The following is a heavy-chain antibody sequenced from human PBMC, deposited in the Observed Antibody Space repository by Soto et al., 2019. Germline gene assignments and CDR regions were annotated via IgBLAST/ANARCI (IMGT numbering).Heavy chain of an antibody. D-gene: IGHD1-1*01. V-gene: IGHV1-69*01. CDR3: ARVGSRDAYNYVLDY. J-gene: IGHJ4*02. CDR2: ILPLSGTP. CDR1: GGIFSSLT. Sequence: VVQSGVEVKKPGPWLKFSCRAFGGIFSSLTFSWLRRAPGQGLEWMGGILPLSGTPKYAQKFQGRLTITADESRTTTYMELSSLTSEDTAVYYCARVGSRDAYNYVLDYWGQGTLVTVSS.